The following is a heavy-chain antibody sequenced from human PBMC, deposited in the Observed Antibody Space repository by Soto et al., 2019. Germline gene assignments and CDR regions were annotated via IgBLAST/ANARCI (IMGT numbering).Heavy chain of an antibody. D-gene: IGHD3-3*01. CDR3: AKSLWSGYYTTYYMDV. CDR1: GFTFSSYG. V-gene: IGHV3-30*18. J-gene: IGHJ6*03. CDR2: ISYDGSNK. Sequence: GGSLRLSCAASGFTFSSYGMHWVRQAPGKGLEWVAVISYDGSNKYYADSVKGRFTISRDNSKNTLYLQMNSLRAEDTAVYYCAKSLWSGYYTTYYMDVWGKGTTVTVSS.